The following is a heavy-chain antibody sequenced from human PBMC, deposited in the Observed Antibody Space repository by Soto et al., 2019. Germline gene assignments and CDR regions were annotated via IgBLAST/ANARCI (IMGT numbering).Heavy chain of an antibody. CDR2: IYYSGST. Sequence: PSETLSLTCTVSGGSISSYYWSWIRQPPGKGLEWIGYIYYSGSTNYNPSLKSRVTISVDTSKNQFSLKLSSVTAADTAVYYCASFTYYYGSGSYYNAQYYFDYWGQGTLVTVS. D-gene: IGHD3-10*01. V-gene: IGHV4-59*08. CDR1: GGSISSYY. J-gene: IGHJ4*02. CDR3: ASFTYYYGSGSYYNAQYYFDY.